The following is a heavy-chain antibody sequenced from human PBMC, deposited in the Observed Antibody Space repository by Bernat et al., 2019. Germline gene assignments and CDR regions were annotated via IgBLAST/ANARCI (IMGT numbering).Heavy chain of an antibody. CDR1: GFTFRDYW. J-gene: IGHJ4*02. Sequence: EVQLAESGGGLVQPGGSLRLSCAASGFTFRDYWMDWVRQAPGKGPVWVSRINIDGTTTNYADSVKGRFTMSRDNAKNTVYLQMNSLRAADTAVYYCVRDPNRRLDYWGQGTQVTVSP. CDR3: VRDPNRRLDY. V-gene: IGHV3-74*01. D-gene: IGHD1/OR15-1a*01. CDR2: INIDGTTT.